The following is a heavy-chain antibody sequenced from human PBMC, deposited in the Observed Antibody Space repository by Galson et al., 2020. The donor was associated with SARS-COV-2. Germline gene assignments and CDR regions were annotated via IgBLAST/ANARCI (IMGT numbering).Heavy chain of an antibody. CDR1: GSSISSAYY. V-gene: IGHV4-38-2*02. D-gene: IGHD4-17*01. CDR3: ARNPTTVTPFDS. CDR2: IYHTGKT. Sequence: SETLSLTCTVSGSSISSAYYWGWVRQPPGKGLELIGYIYHTGKTFYSPSLQSRVTMSVDTSKNQFSLKLKSVTAADSAVYYCARNPTTVTPFDSWGQGPQVTVSS. J-gene: IGHJ4*02.